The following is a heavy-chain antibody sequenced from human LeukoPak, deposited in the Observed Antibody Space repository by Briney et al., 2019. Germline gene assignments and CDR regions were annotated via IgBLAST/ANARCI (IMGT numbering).Heavy chain of an antibody. CDR1: GLTFSSYA. J-gene: IGHJ4*02. CDR2: ISDSGVYT. Sequence: GGSLRLSCAASGLTFSSYAMSWVRQAPGKGLEWVSSISDSGVYTYYADSVKGRFTISRDNSKNTLCLQMNSLRAEDTAVYYCAKERCSSSSCCVDYWGQGTLVTVSS. V-gene: IGHV3-23*01. CDR3: AKERCSSSSCCVDY. D-gene: IGHD2-2*01.